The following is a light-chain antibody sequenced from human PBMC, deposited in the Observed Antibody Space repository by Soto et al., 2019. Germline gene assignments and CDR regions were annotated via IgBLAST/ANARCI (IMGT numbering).Light chain of an antibody. Sequence: VVTQSPVTLSVSPGERVTLSCRASQSVDSDVAWFQHKPGQAPRLLIYGASTRAAGIPARFSGSGYATDFTFTISGLEPEYSATYCCQQYNNCVRVTFGQGTKLEIK. CDR1: QSVDSD. J-gene: IGKJ2*01. CDR2: GAS. V-gene: IGKV3-15*01. CDR3: QQYNNCVRVT.